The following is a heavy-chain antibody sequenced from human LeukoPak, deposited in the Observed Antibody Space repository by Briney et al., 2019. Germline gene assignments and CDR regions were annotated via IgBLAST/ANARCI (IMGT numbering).Heavy chain of an antibody. Sequence: GGSLRLSCAASGFTFSSYGMHWVRQAPGKGPEWVAVISYDGSNKYYADSVKGRFTISRDNSKNTLYLQMNSLRAEDTAVYYCAKDRGSTAAGGDYWGQGTLVTVSS. D-gene: IGHD6-13*01. J-gene: IGHJ4*02. CDR3: AKDRGSTAAGGDY. CDR2: ISYDGSNK. V-gene: IGHV3-30*18. CDR1: GFTFSSYG.